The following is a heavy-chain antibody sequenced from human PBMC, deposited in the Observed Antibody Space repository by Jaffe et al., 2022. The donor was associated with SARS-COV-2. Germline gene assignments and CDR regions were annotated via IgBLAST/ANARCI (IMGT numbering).Heavy chain of an antibody. CDR1: GFTFVTYT. D-gene: IGHD2-2*01. CDR3: ARDLSSHTYCNSTSCHGDDFVP. CDR2: ISSSANYI. J-gene: IGHJ5*02. Sequence: EVQLVESGGGLVKPGGSLRLSCSASGFTFVTYTMNWVRQAPGKGLEWVSSISSSANYIYYADSVKGRFTISRDNAKNSLFLQMNSLRAEDTAVYYCARDLSSHTYCNSTSCHGDDFVPWGQGTLVTVSS. V-gene: IGHV3-21*01.